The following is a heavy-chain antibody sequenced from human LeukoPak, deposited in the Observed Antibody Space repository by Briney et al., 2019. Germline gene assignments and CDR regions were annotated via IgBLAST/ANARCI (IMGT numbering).Heavy chain of an antibody. CDR1: GFTVSSNY. Sequence: GGSLRLSCAASGFTVSSNYMSWVRQAPGKGLEWVSVIYSGGSTYYADSVKGRFTISRDNSKNTLYLQMNSLRAEDTAVYYCARVDYGGYGFDYWGQGTLVTVPS. CDR3: ARVDYGGYGFDY. CDR2: IYSGGST. V-gene: IGHV3-66*01. D-gene: IGHD4-17*01. J-gene: IGHJ4*02.